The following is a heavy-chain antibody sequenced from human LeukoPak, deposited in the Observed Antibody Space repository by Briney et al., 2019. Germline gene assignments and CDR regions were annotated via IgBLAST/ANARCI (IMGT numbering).Heavy chain of an antibody. V-gene: IGHV3-23*01. CDR1: GFIFSSHA. Sequence: PGGSLRLSCAASGFIFSSHAMHWVRQAPWKGLEWVGLSGGSSGSIFYADSVSGRFSISRDNSKNTLYLQMSSLRAEDTAVYYCAKDETDYYDNSGGAFDVWGQGTMVTVSS. CDR2: SGGSSGSI. J-gene: IGHJ3*01. CDR3: AKDETDYYDNSGGAFDV. D-gene: IGHD3-22*01.